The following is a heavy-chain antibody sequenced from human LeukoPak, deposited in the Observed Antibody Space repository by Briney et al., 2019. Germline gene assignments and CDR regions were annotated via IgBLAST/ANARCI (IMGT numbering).Heavy chain of an antibody. J-gene: IGHJ6*04. V-gene: IGHV3-23*01. CDR3: AKGGYGDYDDYYYGMDV. CDR2: ISGSGGST. Sequence: PGGSLRLSCAASGFTFSSYAMSWVRHAPGKGLEWVSAISGSGGSTYYADSVTGRFTISRDNSKNTLYLQMNSLRAEDTAVYYCAKGGYGDYDDYYYGMDVWGKGTTVTVSS. CDR1: GFTFSSYA. D-gene: IGHD4-17*01.